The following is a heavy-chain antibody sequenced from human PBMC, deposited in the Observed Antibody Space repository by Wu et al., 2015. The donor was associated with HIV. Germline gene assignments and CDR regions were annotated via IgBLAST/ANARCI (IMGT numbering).Heavy chain of an antibody. CDR3: TTPRRRLYNILTGYHWVYHGMDV. CDR2: FDPEDGQI. D-gene: IGHD3-9*01. V-gene: IGHV1-24*01. J-gene: IGHJ6*02. Sequence: QVQLVQSGAEVKKPGASVKVSCKVSGYSLIELSMHWVRQVPGKGLEWMGGFDPEDGQIIYAQTFQGRVTMTEDTSTDTAYMELSSLRSEDTALYYCTTPRRRLYNILTGYHWVYHGMDVWGQGTTVTGLL. CDR1: GYSLIELS.